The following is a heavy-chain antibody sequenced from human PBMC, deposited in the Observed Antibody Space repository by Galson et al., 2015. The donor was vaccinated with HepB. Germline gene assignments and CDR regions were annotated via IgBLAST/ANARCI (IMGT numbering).Heavy chain of an antibody. J-gene: IGHJ4*02. D-gene: IGHD3-3*01. CDR2: ISSSGSTI. Sequence: SLRLSCAASGFTFSDYYMSWIRQAPGKGLEWVSYISSSGSTIYYADSVKGRFTISRDNVKSSLYLQMNSLRAEDTAVYYCARDVVTIIGVIIWGQGTLVTVSS. CDR1: GFTFSDYY. CDR3: ARDVVTIIGVII. V-gene: IGHV3-11*01.